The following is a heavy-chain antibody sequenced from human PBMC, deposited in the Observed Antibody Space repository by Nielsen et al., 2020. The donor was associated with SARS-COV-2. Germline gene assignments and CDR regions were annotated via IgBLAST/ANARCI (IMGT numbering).Heavy chain of an antibody. CDR3: AKDRLYCSSTSCYAAGMDV. V-gene: IGHV3-30*18. J-gene: IGHJ6*02. Sequence: GESLKISCAASGFTFSSYGMHWARQAPGKGLEWVAVISYDGSNKYYADSVKGRFTISRDNSKNTLYLQMNSLRAEGTAVYYCAKDRLYCSSTSCYAAGMDVWGQGTTVTVSS. D-gene: IGHD2-2*01. CDR2: ISYDGSNK. CDR1: GFTFSSYG.